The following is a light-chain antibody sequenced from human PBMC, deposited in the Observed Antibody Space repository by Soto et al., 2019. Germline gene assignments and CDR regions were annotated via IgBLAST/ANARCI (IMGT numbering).Light chain of an antibody. CDR3: QQTHAVPRT. CDR2: DAS. V-gene: IGKV1-39*01. CDR1: QPISNY. J-gene: IGKJ5*01. Sequence: DVQMTQSPSSLSASVGDRVTITCRASQPISNYLNWYQQKAGEAPKVLIFDASSLQSVVPSKFRGNGYDTDFTLIINNPPPDDFSTYYCQQTHAVPRTFGQGTRL.